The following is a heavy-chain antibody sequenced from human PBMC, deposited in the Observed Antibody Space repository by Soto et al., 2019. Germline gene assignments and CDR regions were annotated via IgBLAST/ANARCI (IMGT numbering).Heavy chain of an antibody. CDR3: AGGCIVVVGSRAYYGMDV. CDR1: GGTPSNSA. V-gene: IGHV1-69*01. Sequence: QVHLLLQSGAEVKKPGSSVKVSCKASGGTPSNSAISWVRQAPGQGLEWMGGIIPVFGLVKYAQNFQGRGTFTADESTNTAYMELSSLRPEDTAVYYCAGGCIVVVGSRAYYGMDVWGQGTTVTVSS. CDR2: IIPVFGLV. D-gene: IGHD3-22*01. J-gene: IGHJ6*02.